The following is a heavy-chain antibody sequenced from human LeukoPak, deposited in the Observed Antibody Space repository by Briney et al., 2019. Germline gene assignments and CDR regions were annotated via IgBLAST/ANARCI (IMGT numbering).Heavy chain of an antibody. Sequence: ASVKVSCKASGYTFTSYGISWVRQAPGQGLEWMGWISAYNGNTNYAQKLQGRVTMTTDTSTSTAYMELRSLRSDDTAVYYCARHRLPRVYYDSSGYYHAAFDIWGQGTMVTVSS. CDR3: ARHRLPRVYYDSSGYYHAAFDI. CDR2: ISAYNGNT. D-gene: IGHD3-22*01. J-gene: IGHJ3*02. CDR1: GYTFTSYG. V-gene: IGHV1-18*01.